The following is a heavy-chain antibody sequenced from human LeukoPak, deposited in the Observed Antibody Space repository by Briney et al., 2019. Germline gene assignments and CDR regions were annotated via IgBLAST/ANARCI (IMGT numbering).Heavy chain of an antibody. CDR3: ARDRHYGGNYFDY. Sequence: PGGSLRLSCAASGFTFSSYEMNRVRQAPGKGLEWVSVIYSGGSTYYADSVKGRFTISRDNSKNTLYLQMNSLRAEDTAVYYCARDRHYGGNYFDYWGQGTLVTVSS. V-gene: IGHV3-66*01. CDR2: IYSGGST. J-gene: IGHJ4*02. CDR1: GFTFSSYE. D-gene: IGHD4-23*01.